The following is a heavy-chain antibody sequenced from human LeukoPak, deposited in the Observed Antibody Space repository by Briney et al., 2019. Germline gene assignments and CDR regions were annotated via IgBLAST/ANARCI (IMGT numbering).Heavy chain of an antibody. CDR2: LDPEDGEA. D-gene: IGHD4-17*01. V-gene: IGHV1-24*01. CDR3: ATRNFGLYGAFDI. CDR1: GYTLSDLA. J-gene: IGHJ3*02. Sequence: ASVKVSCKVSGYTLSDLAMHWVRQAPGKGLEWMGGLDPEDGEAIYAQPLQGRVTMTEDTSSDTAYMVLSSLRSEDTAVYYCATRNFGLYGAFDIWGQGTMVTVAS.